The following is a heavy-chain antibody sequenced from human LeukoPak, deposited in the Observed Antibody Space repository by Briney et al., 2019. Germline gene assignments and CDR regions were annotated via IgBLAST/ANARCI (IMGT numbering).Heavy chain of an antibody. CDR2: MNPSNGDT. CDR3: ARWEASPSRGWFSP. J-gene: IGHJ5*02. Sequence: GASVKVSCKASAYPFTGYYVHWVRQAPGQGLEWMGWMNPSNGDTNYVQKFQGRVTMTRDTSRRTAYMELNSLRFDDTVVYYCARWEASPSRGWFSPWGQGTLVTVSS. CDR1: AYPFTGYY. D-gene: IGHD3-22*01. V-gene: IGHV1-2*02.